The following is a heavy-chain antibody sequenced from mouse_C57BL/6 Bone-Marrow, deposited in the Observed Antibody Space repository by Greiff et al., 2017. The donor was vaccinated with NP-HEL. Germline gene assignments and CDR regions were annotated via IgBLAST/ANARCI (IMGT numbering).Heavy chain of an antibody. V-gene: IGHV1-55*01. D-gene: IGHD1-1*01. CDR3: ARWGIYYGSSYVYYAMDY. J-gene: IGHJ4*01. CDR1: GYTFTSYW. Sequence: VQLQESGAELVKPGASVKMSCKASGYTFTSYWITWVKQRPGQGLEWIGDIYPGSGSTNYNEKFKSKATLTVDTSSSTAYMQLSSLTSEDSAVYYCARWGIYYGSSYVYYAMDYWGQGTSVTVSS. CDR2: IYPGSGST.